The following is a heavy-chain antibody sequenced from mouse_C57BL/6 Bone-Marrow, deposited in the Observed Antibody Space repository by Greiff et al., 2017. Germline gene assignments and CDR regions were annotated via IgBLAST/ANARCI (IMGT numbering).Heavy chain of an antibody. CDR1: GFNIKDDY. V-gene: IGHV14-4*01. Sequence: EVQLQQSGAELVRPGASVKLSCTASGFNIKDDYMHWVKQRPEQGLEWIGWIDPENGDTEYASKFQGKATITAATSSNTAYLQLSSLTSEDTAVYYCTTGDWGYWGQGTTLTVSS. CDR3: TTGDWGY. CDR2: IDPENGDT. J-gene: IGHJ2*01.